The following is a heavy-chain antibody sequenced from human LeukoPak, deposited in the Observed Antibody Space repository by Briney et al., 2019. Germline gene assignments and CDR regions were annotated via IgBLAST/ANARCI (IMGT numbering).Heavy chain of an antibody. Sequence: GGSLRLSCAASGFTFSSYAMNWVRQAPGGGLEWVSVISGGGGSTYYADSVKGRFTISRDNSKNTLYLKMNSLRVEDTAVYYCAKSLLDDSGFDYNWFDPWGQGTLVTVSS. V-gene: IGHV3-23*01. D-gene: IGHD5-12*01. CDR1: GFTFSSYA. J-gene: IGHJ5*02. CDR2: ISGGGGST. CDR3: AKSLLDDSGFDYNWFDP.